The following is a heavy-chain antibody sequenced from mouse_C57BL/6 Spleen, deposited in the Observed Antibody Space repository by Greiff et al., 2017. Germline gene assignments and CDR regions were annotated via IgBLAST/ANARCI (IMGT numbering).Heavy chain of an antibody. CDR1: GYTFTSYW. CDR2: IDPSDSYT. V-gene: IGHV1-69*01. CDR3: ARGLLRRYFDY. Sequence: QVQLQQSGAELVMPGASVKLSCKASGYTFTSYWMHWVKQRPGQGLEWIGEIDPSDSYTNYNQKFKGKSTLTVDKSSSTAYMQRSSLTSEDSAVYYCARGLLRRYFDYWGQGTTLTVSS. D-gene: IGHD2-3*01. J-gene: IGHJ2*01.